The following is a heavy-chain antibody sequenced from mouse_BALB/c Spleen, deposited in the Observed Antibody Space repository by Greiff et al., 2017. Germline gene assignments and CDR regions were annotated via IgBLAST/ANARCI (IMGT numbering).Heavy chain of an antibody. CDR2: ISSGGST. V-gene: IGHV5-6-5*01. D-gene: IGHD2-4*01. CDR1: GFTFSSYA. J-gene: IGHJ4*01. CDR3: ARGDEYDVMDY. Sequence: EVKLVESGGGLVKPGGSLKLSCAASGFTFSSYAMSWVRQTPEKRLEWVASISSGGSTYYPDSVKGRFTISRDNARNILYLQMSSLRAEDTAMYYCARGDEYDVMDYWGQGTSVTVSS.